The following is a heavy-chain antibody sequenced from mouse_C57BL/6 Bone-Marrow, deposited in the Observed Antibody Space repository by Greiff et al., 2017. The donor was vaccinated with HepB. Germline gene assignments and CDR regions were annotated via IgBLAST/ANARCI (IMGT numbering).Heavy chain of an antibody. V-gene: IGHV14-4*01. CDR3: TTAQATFDD. CDR1: GFNIKDDY. CDR2: IDPENGDT. D-gene: IGHD3-2*02. Sequence: LVESGAELVRPGASVKLSCTASGFNIKDDYMHWVKQRPEQGLEWIGWIDPENGDTEYASKFQGKATITADTSSNTAYLQLSSLTSEDTAVYYCTTAQATFDDWGQGTTLTVSS. J-gene: IGHJ2*01.